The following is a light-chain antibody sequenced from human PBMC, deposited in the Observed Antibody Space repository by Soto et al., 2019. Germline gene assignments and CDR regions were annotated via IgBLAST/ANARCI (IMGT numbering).Light chain of an antibody. Sequence: QSALTQPASVSWSPGQSITISCTGTSSDVGGYNYVSWYQHHPGKAPKLIIFEITNRPSGVSNRFSGSTSGNAASLTISGLQAEDEADYYCTSYTSSNTLYVFGTGTKVTVL. CDR1: SSDVGGYNY. CDR3: TSYTSSNTLYV. CDR2: EIT. J-gene: IGLJ1*01. V-gene: IGLV2-14*01.